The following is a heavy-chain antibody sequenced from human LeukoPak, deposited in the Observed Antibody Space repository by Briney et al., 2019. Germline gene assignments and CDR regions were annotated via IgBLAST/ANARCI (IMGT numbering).Heavy chain of an antibody. J-gene: IGHJ5*02. D-gene: IGHD2/OR15-2a*01. CDR3: ARDLLLFDP. V-gene: IGHV1-24*01. CDR2: FDPEDGET. Sequence: ASVKVSCKVSGYTLTELSMHWVRQAPGKGLEWMGGFDPEDGETIYAQKFQGRVTMTRDMSTSTVYMELSSLRSEDTAVYYCARDLLLFDPWGQGTLVTVSS. CDR1: GYTLTELS.